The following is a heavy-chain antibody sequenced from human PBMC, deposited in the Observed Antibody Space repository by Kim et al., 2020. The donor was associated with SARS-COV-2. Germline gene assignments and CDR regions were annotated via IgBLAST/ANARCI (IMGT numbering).Heavy chain of an antibody. D-gene: IGHD3-22*01. J-gene: IGHJ4*02. CDR3: ARGGQYYYDSSGYYYGY. CDR1: GFTFSSYE. Sequence: GGSLRLSCAASGFTFSSYEMNWVRQAPGKGLEWVSYISSSGSTIYYADSVKGRFTISRDNAKNSLYLQMNSLRAEDTAVYYCARGGQYYYDSSGYYYGYWGQGTLVTVSS. V-gene: IGHV3-48*03. CDR2: ISSSGSTI.